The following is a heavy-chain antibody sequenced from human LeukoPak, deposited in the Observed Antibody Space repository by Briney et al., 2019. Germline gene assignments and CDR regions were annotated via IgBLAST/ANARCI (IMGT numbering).Heavy chain of an antibody. V-gene: IGHV4-59*12. Sequence: SETLSLTCTVSGGSISSCYWSWIRQPPGKGLEWIGYIYYSGSTNYNPSLKSRGTISVDTSNNPFSLKLSSVTAADTAVYYCAREASACSGGSCSPARYYYYYYYMDVWGKGTTVTVSS. CDR2: IYYSGST. D-gene: IGHD2-15*01. J-gene: IGHJ6*03. CDR1: GGSISSCY. CDR3: AREASACSGGSCSPARYYYYYYYMDV.